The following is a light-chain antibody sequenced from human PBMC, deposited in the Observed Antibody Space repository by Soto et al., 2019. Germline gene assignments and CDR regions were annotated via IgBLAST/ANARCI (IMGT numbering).Light chain of an antibody. CDR1: QSVSSK. V-gene: IGKV3D-15*01. J-gene: IGKJ5*01. Sequence: ETVMTQSPATLSVSTGERATLSCWASQSVSSKLAWYQQKPGQATRLIIYGASTRATGIPARFSGSGSGTEFTLTISSLQSEDFAVYDCQQYNNWPPITFGQGTRLEIK. CDR3: QQYNNWPPIT. CDR2: GAS.